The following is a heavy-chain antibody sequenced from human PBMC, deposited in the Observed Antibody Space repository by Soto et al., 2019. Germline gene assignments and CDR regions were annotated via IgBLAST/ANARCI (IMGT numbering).Heavy chain of an antibody. D-gene: IGHD2-21*02. Sequence: SVKVSCKASGGTFSSYAISWVRQAPGQGLEWMGGIIPIFGTANYAQKFQGRVTITADKSTSTAYMELSSLRSEDTAVYYCARDNGGVTPLWDYYYYGMDVWGQGTTVNVSS. CDR2: IIPIFGTA. CDR3: ARDNGGVTPLWDYYYYGMDV. J-gene: IGHJ6*02. V-gene: IGHV1-69*06. CDR1: GGTFSSYA.